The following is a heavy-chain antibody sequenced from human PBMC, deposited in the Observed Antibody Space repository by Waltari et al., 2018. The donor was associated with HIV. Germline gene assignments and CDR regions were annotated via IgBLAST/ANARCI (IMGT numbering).Heavy chain of an antibody. V-gene: IGHV3-74*01. Sequence: VQLVESGGGSIKTGGSLRLSCAASGFSVYTPWMDWVRQGPEKGPVGVSRSNSGGGTMEDADAVKGRLIISRDKGRNTVYRQLSSLRVDDTALDFCARASHDFEYSSFDGDYYFDHWGRGTRVAVAS. CDR1: GFSVYTPW. D-gene: IGHD4-4*01. J-gene: IGHJ4*02. CDR2: SNSGGGTM. CDR3: ARASHDFEYSSFDGDYYFDH.